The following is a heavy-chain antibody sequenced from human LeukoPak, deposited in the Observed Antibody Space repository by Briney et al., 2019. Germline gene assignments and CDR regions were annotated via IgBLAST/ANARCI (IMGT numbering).Heavy chain of an antibody. Sequence: PSETLSLTCTVSGGSITSNYWSWIRQPPGKGLEWIGYIYYDGSINYNPSLKSRVTISVDTSKSQLSLNLTSVTAADTAVYYCARYGTGWYAFVYWGQGTLVTVSS. D-gene: IGHD6-19*01. CDR3: ARYGTGWYAFVY. V-gene: IGHV4-59*08. J-gene: IGHJ4*02. CDR2: IYYDGSI. CDR1: GGSITSNY.